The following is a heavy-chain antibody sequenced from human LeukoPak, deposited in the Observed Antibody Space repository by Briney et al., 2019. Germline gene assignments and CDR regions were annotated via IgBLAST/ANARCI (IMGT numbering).Heavy chain of an antibody. CDR3: ARDPGYSRFDY. D-gene: IGHD3-16*02. Sequence: HPGGSLRLACGVSGFTFGRAWISWVRQTPAKGLEFVANIKEDGSVRNYVASVQGRFTISRDNAKNSLYLHMNSLSAEDTAVYYCARDPGYSRFDYWGQGTLVTVSS. J-gene: IGHJ4*02. CDR1: GFTFGRAW. CDR2: IKEDGSVR. V-gene: IGHV3-7*01.